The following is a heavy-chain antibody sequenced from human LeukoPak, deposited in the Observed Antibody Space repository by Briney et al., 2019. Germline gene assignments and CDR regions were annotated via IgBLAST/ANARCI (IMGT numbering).Heavy chain of an antibody. D-gene: IGHD6-19*01. CDR2: IIPIFGTA. CDR1: GGTFSSYA. J-gene: IGHJ4*02. Sequence: ASVKVSCTASGGTFSSYAISWVREAPGQGLEWMGGIIPIFGTANYAQKFQGRVTITADESTSTAYMELSSLRSEDTAVYYCARDPPGDRIAVAGTLTYWGQGTLVTVSS. V-gene: IGHV1-69*13. CDR3: ARDPPGDRIAVAGTLTY.